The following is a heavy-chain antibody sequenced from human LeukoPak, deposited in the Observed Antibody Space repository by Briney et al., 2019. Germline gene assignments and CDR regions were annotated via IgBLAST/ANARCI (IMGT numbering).Heavy chain of an antibody. D-gene: IGHD5-12*01. J-gene: IGHJ4*02. V-gene: IGHV4-39*01. CDR3: ARHHLLYSGYDGPYYFDY. Sequence: PSETLSLTCAVYGGSFSGYYWGWIRQPPGNGLEWIGSIYYSGSTYYNPSLKSRVTISVDTSKNQFSLKLSSVTAADTAVYYCARHHLLYSGYDGPYYFDYWGQGTLVTVSS. CDR1: GGSFSGYY. CDR2: IYYSGST.